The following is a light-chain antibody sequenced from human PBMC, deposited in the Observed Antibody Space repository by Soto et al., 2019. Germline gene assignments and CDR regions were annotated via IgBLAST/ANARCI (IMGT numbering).Light chain of an antibody. Sequence: EIVLTQSPGTLSLSPGERATLSCRASQSVSSSYLAWYQQKPGQAPRLLIYGESSRATGIPDRFSGSGSGTDFTLTISRLEPEDFAVYYCQQYGSSPFTFGGGTKVDIK. J-gene: IGKJ4*01. CDR1: QSVSSSY. CDR2: GES. V-gene: IGKV3-20*01. CDR3: QQYGSSPFT.